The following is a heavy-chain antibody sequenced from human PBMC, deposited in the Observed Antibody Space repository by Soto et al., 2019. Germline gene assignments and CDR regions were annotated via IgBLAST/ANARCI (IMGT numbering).Heavy chain of an antibody. Sequence: QIQLLQSGAEVKKPGASVKVTCKASGYTFRNFGISWVRQAPGQGLEWMGWISAYNANANYAQKFQGRLTMTADTSTSTAYMELMSLRSDDTAVYYCERENSYFDYWGQGTLVTVSS. J-gene: IGHJ4*02. CDR1: GYTFRNFG. V-gene: IGHV1-18*01. CDR3: ERENSYFDY. CDR2: ISAYNANA.